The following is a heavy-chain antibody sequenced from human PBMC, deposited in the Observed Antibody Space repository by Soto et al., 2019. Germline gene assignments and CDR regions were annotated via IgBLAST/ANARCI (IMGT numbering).Heavy chain of an antibody. Sequence: SETLSLTCTVAGGSIRSYYWTWIRQPPGKGLEWLGYIFYSGSTFYNPSLKSRVTISIHTSKSQFSLQLTSVTAADTAVYYCARGAADTAMVDSWGQGTLVTVS. CDR1: GGSIRSYY. J-gene: IGHJ4*02. D-gene: IGHD5-18*01. V-gene: IGHV4-59*01. CDR2: IFYSGST. CDR3: ARGAADTAMVDS.